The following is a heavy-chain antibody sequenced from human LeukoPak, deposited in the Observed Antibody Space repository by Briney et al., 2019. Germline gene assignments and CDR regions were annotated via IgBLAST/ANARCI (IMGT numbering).Heavy chain of an antibody. V-gene: IGHV3-23*01. Sequence: GGSLRLSCAASGFTFSNYAMSWVRQAPGKGLEWVSTISSSGDNTHYADSVKGRFTISRDNSKNTLYLQMSTLRAEDTAIFYCARRGWLINFDYWGQGTLVTVSS. J-gene: IGHJ4*02. CDR3: ARRGWLINFDY. CDR2: ISSSGDNT. D-gene: IGHD5-12*01. CDR1: GFTFSNYA.